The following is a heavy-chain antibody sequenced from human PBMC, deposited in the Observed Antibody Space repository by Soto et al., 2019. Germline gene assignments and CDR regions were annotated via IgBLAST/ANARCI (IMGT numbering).Heavy chain of an antibody. CDR3: ARDTPGIAAAGTSYNWFDP. J-gene: IGHJ5*02. CDR1: GGSIHTGGYC. CDR2: IYYSGST. D-gene: IGHD6-13*01. Sequence: QVQLQESGPGLVKPSQTLSLTCTVSGGSIHTGGYCSSWIRQHPGKGLEWIGYIYYSGSTYYNPSLKSRLTISVDTSKNRFSLKLSSVTAADTAVYYCARDTPGIAAAGTSYNWFDPWGQGTLVTVSS. V-gene: IGHV4-31*03.